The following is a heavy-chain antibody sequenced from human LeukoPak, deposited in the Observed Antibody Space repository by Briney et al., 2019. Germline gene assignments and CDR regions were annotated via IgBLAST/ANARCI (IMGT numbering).Heavy chain of an antibody. CDR2: ISWNSGSI. D-gene: IGHD6-19*01. Sequence: GGSLRLSCTASGVTFYDYAMDWGRHAPGEGLEWGSGISWNSGSIGYADSVKGRLTISRDNAKNSLYLQMNSLRAEDTALYYCAKDTNHSSGWYYYDYWGQGTLVTVSS. V-gene: IGHV3-9*01. CDR1: GVTFYDYA. CDR3: AKDTNHSSGWYYYDY. J-gene: IGHJ4*02.